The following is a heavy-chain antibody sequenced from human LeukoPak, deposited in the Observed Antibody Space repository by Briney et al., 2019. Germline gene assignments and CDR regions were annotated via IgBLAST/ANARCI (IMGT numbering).Heavy chain of an antibody. CDR3: ARVGLHSGSYYWFDP. D-gene: IGHD1-26*01. V-gene: IGHV4-30-4*08. J-gene: IGHJ5*02. CDR1: GDSISSGDYY. CDR2: IYYTGNT. Sequence: SETLSLTCTVSGDSISSGDYYWSWIRQPPGKGLEWIGYIYYTGNTYYNASLKSRVTISADTSKNQFSLKLTSVTAADTAVYYCARVGLHSGSYYWFDPWGQGTLVTVSS.